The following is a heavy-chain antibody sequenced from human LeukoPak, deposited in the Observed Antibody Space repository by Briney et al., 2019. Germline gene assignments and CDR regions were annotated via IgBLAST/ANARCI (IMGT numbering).Heavy chain of an antibody. Sequence: GGSLRLSCAASGFTFSSYGMHWVRQAPGKGLEWVAVISYDGSNKYYADSVKGRFTISRDNSKNTLYLQINSLRAEDTAVYYCAKGSEAEAYTFDYWGQGTLVTVSS. V-gene: IGHV3-30*18. CDR2: ISYDGSNK. CDR3: AKGSEAEAYTFDY. CDR1: GFTFSSYG. J-gene: IGHJ4*02. D-gene: IGHD2-21*01.